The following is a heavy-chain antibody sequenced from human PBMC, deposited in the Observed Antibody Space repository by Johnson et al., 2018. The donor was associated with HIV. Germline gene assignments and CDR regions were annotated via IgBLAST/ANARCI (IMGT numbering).Heavy chain of an antibody. Sequence: VQLVESGGGLVKPGGSLRLSCVASGITFSDAWMNWVRQTPGKGLEWVGRIKRKTDGGTTDYAAPVKGRFTISSDDSKTTLYLQMNSLRAEDTAVYYCAKDQPHRIVGATEKLAFDIWGQGTMVTVSS. D-gene: IGHD1-26*01. CDR3: AKDQPHRIVGATEKLAFDI. J-gene: IGHJ3*02. V-gene: IGHV3-15*01. CDR2: IKRKTDGGTT. CDR1: GITFSDAW.